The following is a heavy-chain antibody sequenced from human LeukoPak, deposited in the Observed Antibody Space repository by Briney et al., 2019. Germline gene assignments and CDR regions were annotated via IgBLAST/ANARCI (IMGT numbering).Heavy chain of an antibody. D-gene: IGHD3-22*01. Sequence: GGALRLSCAASGFTFDDYTMHWVRQAPGKGLEWVSLISWDGGSTYDADSVKGRFTISRDNSKNSLYLQMNSLRAEDTAVYYCARSITMIVVAPSYWGQGTLVTVSS. CDR2: ISWDGGST. J-gene: IGHJ4*02. V-gene: IGHV3-43*01. CDR1: GFTFDDYT. CDR3: ARSITMIVVAPSY.